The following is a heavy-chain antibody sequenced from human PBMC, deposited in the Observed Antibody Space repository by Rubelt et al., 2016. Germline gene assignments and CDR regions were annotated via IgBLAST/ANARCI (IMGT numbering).Heavy chain of an antibody. CDR2: GST. V-gene: IGHV4-34*01. Sequence: GSTNYNPSLKSRVTISIDTSKNQFSLKLSSVTAADTAVYYCASTGDYYDSSGYAYFDYWGQGTLVTVSS. J-gene: IGHJ4*02. D-gene: IGHD3-22*01. CDR3: ASTGDYYDSSGYAYFDY.